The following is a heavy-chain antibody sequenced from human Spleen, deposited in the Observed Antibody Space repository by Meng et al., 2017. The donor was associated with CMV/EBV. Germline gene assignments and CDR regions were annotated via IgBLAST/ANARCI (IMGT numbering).Heavy chain of an antibody. J-gene: IGHJ4*02. CDR2: ISWNSVIR. V-gene: IGHV3-9*01. CDR1: GFTFDDYT. Sequence: GGSLRLSCAASGFTFDDYTMYWVRQTPGKGLEWVSAISWNSVIRDYAGSVKGRFIISRDNAKNSLFLQMNSLRAEDTGVYYCAREDVILGAKNLDHWGQGTLVTVSS. CDR3: AREDVILGAKNLDH. D-gene: IGHD1-26*01.